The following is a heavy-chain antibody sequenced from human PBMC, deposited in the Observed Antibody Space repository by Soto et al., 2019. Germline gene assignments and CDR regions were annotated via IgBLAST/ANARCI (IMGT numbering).Heavy chain of an antibody. CDR2: ISSSSSYI. V-gene: IGHV3-21*01. J-gene: IGHJ4*02. D-gene: IGHD4-17*01. CDR3: ARIPPPLDYGDFRDY. CDR1: GFTFSSYS. Sequence: GGSLRLSCAASGFTFSSYSMNWVRQAPGKGLEWVSSISSSSSYIYYADSVKGRFTISRDNAKNSLYLQMNSLRAEDTAVYYCARIPPPLDYGDFRDYWGQGTLVTVSS.